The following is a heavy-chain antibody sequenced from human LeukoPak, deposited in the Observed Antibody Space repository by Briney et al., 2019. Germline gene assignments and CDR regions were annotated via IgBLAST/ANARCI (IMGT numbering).Heavy chain of an antibody. CDR1: GFPFSRYW. Sequence: GGSLRLSCAVSGFPFSRYWMSWVRQAPGKGLEWVANIKEDGSEKYYLDSVMGRFTVSRDNAKDLLFLQMNSLRAEDTAVYYCTRAPYSGSRPGAFDFWGQGTMVTVSS. CDR2: IKEDGSEK. V-gene: IGHV3-7*03. CDR3: TRAPYSGSRPGAFDF. J-gene: IGHJ3*01. D-gene: IGHD1-26*01.